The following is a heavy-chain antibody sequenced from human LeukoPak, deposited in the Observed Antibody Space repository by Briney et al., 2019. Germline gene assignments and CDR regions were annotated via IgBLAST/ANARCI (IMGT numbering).Heavy chain of an antibody. CDR1: GGTFSSYT. D-gene: IGHD3-3*01. CDR3: ARDLTRRGGY. CDR2: IIPILGIA. V-gene: IGHV1-69*04. Sequence: SVKISCKASGGTFSSYTISWVRQAPGQGLEWMGRIIPILGIANYAQKFQGRVTITADESTSTAYMELSSMRSEDTAVYYCARDLTRRGGYWGQGTLFTVSS. J-gene: IGHJ4*02.